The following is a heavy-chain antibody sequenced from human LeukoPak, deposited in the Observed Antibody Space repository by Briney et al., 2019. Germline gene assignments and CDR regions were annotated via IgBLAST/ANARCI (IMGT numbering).Heavy chain of an antibody. V-gene: IGHV1-2*02. D-gene: IGHD3-3*01. Sequence: ASVKVSCKASGYTFTCYYMHWVRQAPGQGLEWMGWINPNSGGTNYAQKFQGRVTMTRDTSISTAYMELSRLRSDDTAVYYCARDLEWLYPGGAFDIWGQGTMVTVSS. CDR2: INPNSGGT. CDR1: GYTFTCYY. CDR3: ARDLEWLYPGGAFDI. J-gene: IGHJ3*02.